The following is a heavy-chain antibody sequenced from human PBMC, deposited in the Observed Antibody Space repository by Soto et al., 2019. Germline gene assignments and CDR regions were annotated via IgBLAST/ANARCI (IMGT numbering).Heavy chain of an antibody. Sequence: QMQLVQSGPEVKKPETSVKVSCKASGFTFTSSAVQWVRQARGQRLEWIGWIVVGSGNTNYAQKFQERVTITRDMSTCTAYMELSSLGSEDTAVYYCAATYGDYGYYYYYGMDVWGQGTTVTVSS. J-gene: IGHJ6*02. CDR3: AATYGDYGYYYYYGMDV. CDR1: GFTFTSSA. CDR2: IVVGSGNT. V-gene: IGHV1-58*01. D-gene: IGHD4-17*01.